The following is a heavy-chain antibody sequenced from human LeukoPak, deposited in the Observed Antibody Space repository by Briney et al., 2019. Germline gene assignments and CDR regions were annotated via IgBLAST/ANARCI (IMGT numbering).Heavy chain of an antibody. V-gene: IGHV3-23*01. CDR3: AKSPTMVRGVINTKYIDY. D-gene: IGHD3-10*01. J-gene: IGHJ4*02. CDR2: ISGSGGST. CDR1: GFTFSSYA. Sequence: PGGSLRLSCPASGFTFSSYAMSWVRQAPGKGLEWVSAISGSGGSTYYADSVKGRFTISRDNSKNTLYLQMNSLRAEDTAVYYCAKSPTMVRGVINTKYIDYWGQGTLVTVSS.